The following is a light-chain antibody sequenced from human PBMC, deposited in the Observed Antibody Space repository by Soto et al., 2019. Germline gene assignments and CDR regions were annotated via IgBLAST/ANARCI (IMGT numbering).Light chain of an antibody. CDR2: DVS. Sequence: QSVLTQPASVSGSPGQSITISCSGTSSDVGGYNYVSWYQQHPGNAPKLIIYDVSNRPSGVSDRFSGSKSGNTASLTISGLQAEDEADYYCSSYTSSSTAVVFGGGTKVTVL. J-gene: IGLJ2*01. V-gene: IGLV2-14*01. CDR3: SSYTSSSTAVV. CDR1: SSDVGGYNY.